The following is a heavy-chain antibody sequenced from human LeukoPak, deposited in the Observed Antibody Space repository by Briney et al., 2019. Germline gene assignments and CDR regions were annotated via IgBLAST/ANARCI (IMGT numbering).Heavy chain of an antibody. CDR1: GFTFITYE. Sequence: GGSLRLSCAASGFTFITYEMNWVRQAPGKGLEWVSYISSSAGTIYYADSMKGRFTISRDNAKNSLFLQMNSLRAEDTAVYYCARGGVYYDSSGYYSIDYWGQGTLVTVSS. J-gene: IGHJ4*02. D-gene: IGHD3-22*01. CDR3: ARGGVYYDSSGYYSIDY. V-gene: IGHV3-48*03. CDR2: ISSSAGTI.